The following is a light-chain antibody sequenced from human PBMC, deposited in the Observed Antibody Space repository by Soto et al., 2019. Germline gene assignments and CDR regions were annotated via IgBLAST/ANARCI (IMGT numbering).Light chain of an antibody. Sequence: EILLTQSPCTLSLSPGERATLSCRASQSVSSSYLAWYQQKPGQAPKVLIYRASSGATGIPERFSGSGSGTDFTLTISRLEPEDFAVYYCQQYGSSPLTFGGGTKVDIK. J-gene: IGKJ4*01. CDR3: QQYGSSPLT. CDR1: QSVSSSY. V-gene: IGKV3-20*01. CDR2: RAS.